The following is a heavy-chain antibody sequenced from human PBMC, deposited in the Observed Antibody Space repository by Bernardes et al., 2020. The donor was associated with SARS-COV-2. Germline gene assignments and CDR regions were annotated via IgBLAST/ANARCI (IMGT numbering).Heavy chain of an antibody. CDR3: ARDVFWWQFDY. J-gene: IGHJ4*02. V-gene: IGHV3-23*01. CDR1: GFTIRNNA. CDR2: IGSDENT. Sequence: GGSLRLSCAATGFTIRNNAMAWVRQSPGKGLEWVSGIGSDENTHYADSVRGRFTISRDDSKNMMNLQMNSLRGEDTAVYYCARDVFWWQFDYWGQGVLVTVST. D-gene: IGHD2-8*02.